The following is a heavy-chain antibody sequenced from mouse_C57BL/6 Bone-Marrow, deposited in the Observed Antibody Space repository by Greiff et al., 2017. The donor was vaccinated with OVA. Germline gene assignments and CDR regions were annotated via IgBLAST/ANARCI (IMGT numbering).Heavy chain of an antibody. V-gene: IGHV5-15*01. J-gene: IGHJ1*03. CDR1: GFTFSDYG. D-gene: IGHD2-3*01. CDR3: ARRGLIYDGYLYWYFDG. Sequence: EVKLVESGGGLVQPGGSLKLSCAASGFTFSDYGMAWVRQAPRQGPEWVAFISNLAYSIYYADTVTGRFTISRENAKNTLYLEMSSLRSEDTAMYYCARRGLIYDGYLYWYFDGWGTGTTVTASS. CDR2: ISNLAYSI.